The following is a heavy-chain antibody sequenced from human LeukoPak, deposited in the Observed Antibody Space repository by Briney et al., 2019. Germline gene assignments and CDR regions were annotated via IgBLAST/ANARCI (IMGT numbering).Heavy chain of an antibody. Sequence: GGSLRLSCAASGFTFSSYAMSWVRQAPGKGLEWVSAISGSGGSTYYADSVKGRFTISRDNSKNTLYLQMNSLRAEDTAVYYCAKGYSSTSRGRYFDYWGQGTLVTVSS. D-gene: IGHD6-13*01. J-gene: IGHJ4*02. V-gene: IGHV3-23*01. CDR1: GFTFSSYA. CDR3: AKGYSSTSRGRYFDY. CDR2: ISGSGGST.